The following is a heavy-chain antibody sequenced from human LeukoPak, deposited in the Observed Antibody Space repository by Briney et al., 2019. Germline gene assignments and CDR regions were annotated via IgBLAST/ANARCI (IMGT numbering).Heavy chain of an antibody. D-gene: IGHD4-17*01. Sequence: KPSETLSLTCTVSGGSISSYYWSWIRQPPGKGLEWIGYIYYSGRTNYNPSLKSRVTISVDTSKRQFSLKLRSVTVADTAVYYCASGYGDYSLWGQGTLVTVSS. J-gene: IGHJ4*02. CDR1: GGSISSYY. V-gene: IGHV4-59*01. CDR3: ASGYGDYSL. CDR2: IYYSGRT.